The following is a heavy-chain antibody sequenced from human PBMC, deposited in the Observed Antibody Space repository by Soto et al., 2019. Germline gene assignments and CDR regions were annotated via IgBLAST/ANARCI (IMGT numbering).Heavy chain of an antibody. CDR3: VKEAAAGTNYYYYGMDV. CDR1: GFTFSSYA. Sequence: PGGSLRLSCSASGFTFSSYAMHWVRQAPGKGLEYVSAISSNGGSTYYADSVKGRFTISRDNSKNTLYLQMSSLRAEDTAVYYCVKEAAAGTNYYYYGMDVWGQGTTVTVSS. CDR2: ISSNGGST. J-gene: IGHJ6*02. D-gene: IGHD6-13*01. V-gene: IGHV3-64D*06.